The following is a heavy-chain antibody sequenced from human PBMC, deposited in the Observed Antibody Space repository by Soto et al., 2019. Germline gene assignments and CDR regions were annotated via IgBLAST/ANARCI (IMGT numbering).Heavy chain of an antibody. D-gene: IGHD6-19*01. CDR1: GFTFNTYG. J-gene: IGHJ4*02. CDR2: ISDSSSAI. Sequence: EVQLVESGGGLVHPGGSLRLSCAASGFTFNTYGMNWVRQAPGKGLEWVSYISDSSSAIYYADSVRGRFTISRDNAKNSLYLQMNSLRAEDTAVYYCARDATGYGSGWYPFDFWGQGTLVTVSS. CDR3: ARDATGYGSGWYPFDF. V-gene: IGHV3-48*01.